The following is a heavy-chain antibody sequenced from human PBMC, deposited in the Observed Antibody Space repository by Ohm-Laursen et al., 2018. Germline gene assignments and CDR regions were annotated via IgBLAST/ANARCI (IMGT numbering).Heavy chain of an antibody. V-gene: IGHV1-8*01. CDR3: GRAVRNQLLTDP. J-gene: IGHJ5*02. CDR1: GYTFTSYD. Sequence: ASVKVSCKASGYTFTSYDITWARQASGQGPEWIGWLNPVRGNSNFGQKFRGRVTVTRDTSISTAYMELSGLTSDDTVTYYCGRAVRNQLLTDPWGQGTLVTVTS. CDR2: LNPVRGNS. D-gene: IGHD1-7*01.